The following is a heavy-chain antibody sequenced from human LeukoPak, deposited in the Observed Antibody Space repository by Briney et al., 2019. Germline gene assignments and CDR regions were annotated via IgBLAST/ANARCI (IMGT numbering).Heavy chain of an antibody. Sequence: SETLSLTCTVSGASINSDHWTGVRQVAGKGLEWIGRIFASGSTNYNPYLRSRITMSVDTSKNQFSLDLSSVTAADTGVYYCVRGWAPRGEKSSFASWGQGTLVTVSS. J-gene: IGHJ4*02. CDR3: VRGWAPRGEKSSFAS. D-gene: IGHD3-10*01. CDR1: GASINSDH. V-gene: IGHV4-4*07. CDR2: IFASGST.